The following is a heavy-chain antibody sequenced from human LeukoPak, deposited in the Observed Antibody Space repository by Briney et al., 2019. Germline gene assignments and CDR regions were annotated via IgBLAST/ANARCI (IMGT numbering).Heavy chain of an antibody. J-gene: IGHJ5*02. Sequence: SVKVSCKASGGTFSSYTISWVRQAPGQGLEWIGRIIPILGVANYAQKFQGRVTITADKSTSTAYMELSSLRSEDTAVYYCARDRERWSTYWFDPWGQGTLVTVSS. CDR1: GGTFSSYT. D-gene: IGHD4-23*01. CDR2: IIPILGVA. V-gene: IGHV1-69*04. CDR3: ARDRERWSTYWFDP.